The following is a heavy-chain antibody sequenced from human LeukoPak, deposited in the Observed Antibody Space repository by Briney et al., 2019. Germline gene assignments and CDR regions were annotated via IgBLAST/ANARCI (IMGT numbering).Heavy chain of an antibody. CDR2: IKSNGRTT. D-gene: IGHD5-24*01. V-gene: IGHV3-74*01. J-gene: IGHJ4*02. CDR3: ARDGRLDGYNGIVDN. Sequence: GGSLRLSCAASGFTFSNYWMHWVRKAPGKGLVWVSSIKSNGRTTSYADSVKGRFTISRDNAKNTLYLQMNSLRVEDTAVYYCARDGRLDGYNGIVDNWGQGTLVTVSS. CDR1: GFTFSNYW.